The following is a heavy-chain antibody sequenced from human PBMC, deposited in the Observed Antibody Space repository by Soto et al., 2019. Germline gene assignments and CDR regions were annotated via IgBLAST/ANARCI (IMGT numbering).Heavy chain of an antibody. CDR2: MSHSGGT. J-gene: IGHJ3*02. CDR3: ARVERGTATTVVDAFDI. Sequence: QVPLQQWGAGLLKPSETLSLTCAVFGGSVNSGNYYWSWIRQPPGKVLEWIGEMSHSGGTHFTPLLKSRVTISVDTSKNQFSLKMSSVTAADTALYYCARVERGTATTVVDAFDIWGPGTMVTVSS. D-gene: IGHD1-1*01. V-gene: IGHV4-34*01. CDR1: GGSVNSGNYY.